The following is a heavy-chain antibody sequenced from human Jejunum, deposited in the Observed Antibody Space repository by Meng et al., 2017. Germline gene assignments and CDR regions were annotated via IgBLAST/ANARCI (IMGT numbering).Heavy chain of an antibody. J-gene: IGHJ4*02. V-gene: IGHV3-74*01. Sequence: QPVVSWGVLVRPGGSRQLSCAASGFTFSGYWMHWFRQGTGKSLVWLSHINSDGTGTSYAESVRGRFTISRDNAKNTLYLQMNSLAVEDTAVYYCVRDGPNYFDQWGQGTLVTVSS. CDR2: INSDGTGT. CDR3: VRDGPNYFDQ. CDR1: GFTFSGYW.